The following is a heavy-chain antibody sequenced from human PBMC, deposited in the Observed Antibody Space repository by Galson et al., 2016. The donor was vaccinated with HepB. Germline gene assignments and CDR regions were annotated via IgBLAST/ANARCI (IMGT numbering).Heavy chain of an antibody. CDR2: INHSGRT. D-gene: IGHD3-16*02. V-gene: IGHV4-34*01. J-gene: IGHJ4*02. Sequence: SETLSLTCGVSGGSLSGYYWSWIRQTPGKGLEWIGEINHSGRTNYNPSLTSRVTISGDTYKNQFSLNLSSVPAADTAVYYCARGHYDSAWGSYRLSEWDYWGQGTLVTVSS. CDR3: ARGHYDSAWGSYRLSEWDY. CDR1: GGSLSGYY.